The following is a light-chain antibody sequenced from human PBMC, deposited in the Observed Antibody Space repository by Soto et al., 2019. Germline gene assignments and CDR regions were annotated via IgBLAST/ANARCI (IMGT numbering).Light chain of an antibody. V-gene: IGKV1-39*01. CDR3: QQSYSTPRT. J-gene: IGKJ1*01. Sequence: DIQMTQSPSSLSASVGDRVIITCRASQSISSLLNWYQQKPGKAPKLLIYAASSLQSGVPSRFSGSGSGTDFTLTISSLQPEDFATYYCQQSYSTPRTFGQGTKVEIK. CDR2: AAS. CDR1: QSISSL.